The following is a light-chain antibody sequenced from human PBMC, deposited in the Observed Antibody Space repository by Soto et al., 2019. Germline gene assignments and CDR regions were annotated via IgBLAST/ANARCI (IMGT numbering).Light chain of an antibody. CDR2: EVV. CDR3: SSYTSSRAYV. CDR1: KNDIGVYDF. J-gene: IGLJ1*01. V-gene: IGLV2-8*01. Sequence: QSVLTQPPSASGSPGQSVTISCTGTKNDIGVYDFVSWYQHHPGKAPRLIIYEVVQRPSGVPDRFSGSKSGNTASLTISGLQAEDEADYYCSSYTSSRAYVFGTGTKLTVL.